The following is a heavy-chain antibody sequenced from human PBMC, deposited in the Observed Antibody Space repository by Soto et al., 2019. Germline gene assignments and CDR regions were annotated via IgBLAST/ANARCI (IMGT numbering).Heavy chain of an antibody. CDR2: IYSGGSA. D-gene: IGHD3-22*01. CDR1: GFTVSSNY. Sequence: EVQLVETGGGLIQPGGSLRLSCAASGFTVSSNYMSWVRQAPGKGLEWVSVIYSGGSAYYADSVKGRFTISRDNSKNTLYLQMNSLRAEDTAGYYCARVYSSSRYYGMDVWGQGTTVTVSS. V-gene: IGHV3-53*02. J-gene: IGHJ6*02. CDR3: ARVYSSSRYYGMDV.